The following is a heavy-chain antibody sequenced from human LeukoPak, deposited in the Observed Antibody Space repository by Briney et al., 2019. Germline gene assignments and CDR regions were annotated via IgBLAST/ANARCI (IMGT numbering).Heavy chain of an antibody. CDR1: GYTFTHQW. CDR3: ARHSDVIGAI. V-gene: IGHV5-51*01. D-gene: IGHD3-10*01. Sequence: GESLKISCKASGYTFTHQWIGWVRQMSGSGLEWMGIIYPRDSDTIYSPSFQGHVTISADTSINTAYLEWSSLEASDTAIYYCARHSDVIGAIWGQGIPVTVSS. CDR2: IYPRDSDT. J-gene: IGHJ4*02.